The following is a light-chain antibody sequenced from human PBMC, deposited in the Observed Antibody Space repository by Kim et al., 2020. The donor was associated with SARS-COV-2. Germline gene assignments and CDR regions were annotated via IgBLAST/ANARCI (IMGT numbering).Light chain of an antibody. Sequence: ESGGERVTSTGRESQDIRNDLGWDPQKPGRVPKRLIYSASSLQSGVPSRFSGSGSGTEFTLTISSLQPEDFATYFCLQHKSYPITFGQGTRLDIK. CDR2: SAS. J-gene: IGKJ5*01. CDR1: QDIRND. V-gene: IGKV1-17*01. CDR3: LQHKSYPIT.